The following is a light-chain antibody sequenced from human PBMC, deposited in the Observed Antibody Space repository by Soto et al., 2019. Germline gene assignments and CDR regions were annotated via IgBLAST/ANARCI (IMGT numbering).Light chain of an antibody. CDR3: QQYTYSPWT. CDR1: QSVSSGY. J-gene: IGKJ1*01. V-gene: IGKV3-20*01. CDR2: GAS. Sequence: EVVLTQSPGTLSLSPGERATLSCRASQSVSSGYLGWYQQKPGQAPRLLIYGASSRATGIPDRFSGSGSGTDFTLTISRWEPEDFAVYFCQQYTYSPWTFGQGTKVEIK.